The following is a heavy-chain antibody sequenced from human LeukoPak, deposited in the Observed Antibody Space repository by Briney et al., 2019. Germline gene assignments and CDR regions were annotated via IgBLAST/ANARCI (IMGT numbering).Heavy chain of an antibody. V-gene: IGHV3-33*01. D-gene: IGHD2-21*01. J-gene: IGHJ4*02. CDR3: ARDQSGDSIDY. CDR1: GFTFSSYG. Sequence: PGRSLRLSCAASGFTFSSYGMHWVRQAPGKGLEWVAVIWYDGSNKYYADSVKGRFTISRDNSKNTLYLQMNSLRAEDTAVYYCARDQSGDSIDYWGQGTLVTVSS. CDR2: IWYDGSNK.